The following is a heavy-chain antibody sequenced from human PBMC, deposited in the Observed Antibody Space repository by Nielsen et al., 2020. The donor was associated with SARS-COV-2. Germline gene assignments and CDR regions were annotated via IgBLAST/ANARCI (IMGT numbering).Heavy chain of an antibody. D-gene: IGHD6-19*01. CDR2: INLSGGST. Sequence: ASVKVSCKVSGYTLTELSMHWVRQAPGQGLEWMGIINLSGGSTNYAQKFQGRVTMTRDTSTSTVYMELSSLRSEDTAVYYCATGHAVAGRFPPNYWGQGTLVTVSS. V-gene: IGHV1-46*01. J-gene: IGHJ4*02. CDR1: GYTLTELS. CDR3: ATGHAVAGRFPPNY.